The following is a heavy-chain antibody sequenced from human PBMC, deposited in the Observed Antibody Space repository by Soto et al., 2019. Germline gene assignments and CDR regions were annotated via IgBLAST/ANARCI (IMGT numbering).Heavy chain of an antibody. CDR3: VKEFRGGDDWTHG. V-gene: IGHV3-23*01. CDR2: IRGSGGPT. CDR1: GFTFSNYA. D-gene: IGHD2-21*02. J-gene: IGHJ4*02. Sequence: EVQLLESGGDLVQPGGSLRLSCAASGFTFSNYAMSWVRQAPGKGLEWVSLIRGSGGPTNYADSVKGRFTVSRDNSKNMLFLLMNSLRAEDTAVYYCVKEFRGGDDWTHGWGQGTLVTVSS.